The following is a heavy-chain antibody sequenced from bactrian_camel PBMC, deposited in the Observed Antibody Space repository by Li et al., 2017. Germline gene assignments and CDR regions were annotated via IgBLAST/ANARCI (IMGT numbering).Heavy chain of an antibody. D-gene: IGHD6*01. CDR1: GFAFSVTA. V-gene: IGHV3S40*01. CDR2: MNSGGGRA. J-gene: IGHJ4*01. CDR3: AAEEAVDETSCGRLH. Sequence: DVQLVESGGGSVQPGGSLRLSCAASGFAFSVTAMSWVRQAPGKGLEWVSGMNSGGGRANYADSVKGRFTISRGYVKNTVSLEMKSLKTEDTAVYYCAAEEAVDETSCGRLHWGQGTQVTVS.